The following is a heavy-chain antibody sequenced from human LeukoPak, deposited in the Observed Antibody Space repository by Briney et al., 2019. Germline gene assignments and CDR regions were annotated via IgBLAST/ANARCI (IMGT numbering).Heavy chain of an antibody. CDR1: GYRFSDYY. CDR3: ARGDSGYDFAPFDY. D-gene: IGHD5-12*01. Sequence: GASVKVSCKTSGYRFSDYYMHWVRQAPGQGLEWMGWISANNGNTNYAQKLQGRVTMTTDTSTSTAYMELRSLRSGDTAVYYCARGDSGYDFAPFDYWGQGTLVTVSS. V-gene: IGHV1-18*04. CDR2: ISANNGNT. J-gene: IGHJ4*02.